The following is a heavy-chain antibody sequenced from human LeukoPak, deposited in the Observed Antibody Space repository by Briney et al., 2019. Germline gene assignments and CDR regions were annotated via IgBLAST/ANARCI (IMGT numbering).Heavy chain of an antibody. Sequence: ASVKLSCKASGYTFTSYYMHWVRQAPGQGLEWIGLINPSGGSASYAQKFQGRVTMTRDTSTSTVYMELSSLRSEDTAVYYCARDVSGPRGYELTWWFDPWGQGTLVTVSS. CDR2: INPSGGSA. J-gene: IGHJ5*02. CDR3: ARDVSGPRGYELTWWFDP. V-gene: IGHV1-46*01. CDR1: GYTFTSYY. D-gene: IGHD3-10*01.